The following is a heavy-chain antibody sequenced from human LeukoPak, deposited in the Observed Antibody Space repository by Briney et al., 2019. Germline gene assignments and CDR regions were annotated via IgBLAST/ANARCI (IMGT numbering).Heavy chain of an antibody. CDR1: GGSLSSYY. Sequence: SETLSLTCAVYGGSLSSYYWRWIRQPPGKGLEWIGEINHGGSTNNNPSLKSRVTVLVDASKNQFALELSSVTAADSAVYYCARSRAGNDFLSAFYAFDIWRQGRMVSDCS. V-gene: IGHV4-34*01. D-gene: IGHD3-3*01. J-gene: IGHJ3*02. CDR2: INHGGST. CDR3: ARSRAGNDFLSAFYAFDI.